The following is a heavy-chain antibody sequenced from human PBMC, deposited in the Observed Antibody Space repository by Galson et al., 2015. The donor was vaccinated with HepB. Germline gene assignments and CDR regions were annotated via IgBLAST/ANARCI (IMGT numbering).Heavy chain of an antibody. CDR1: GGSISSSSYY. D-gene: IGHD3-22*01. CDR2: IYYSGST. J-gene: IGHJ4*02. V-gene: IGHV4-39*01. CDR3: ARADSSGYYHFDY. Sequence: SETLSLTCTVSGGSISSSSYYWGWIRQPPGKGLEWIGSIYYSGSTYYNPSLKSRVTISVDTSKNQFSLKLSSVTAADTAVYYCARADSSGYYHFDYWGQGTLVTVSS.